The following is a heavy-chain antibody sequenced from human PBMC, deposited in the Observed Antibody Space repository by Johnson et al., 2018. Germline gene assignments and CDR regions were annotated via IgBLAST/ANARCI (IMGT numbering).Heavy chain of an antibody. CDR1: GFTFSSYW. Sequence: VQLVESGGGLVQPGGSLRLSCAASGFTFSSYWIHWVRQAPGKGLVWVSRINSDESSTNYADSVKGRFTISRDNAKNTLYLQMNSLRAEDTAVYYCARARYNWNSGTFDIWGQGTMVTVSS. J-gene: IGHJ3*02. V-gene: IGHV3-74*01. CDR3: ARARYNWNSGTFDI. D-gene: IGHD1-7*01. CDR2: INSDESST.